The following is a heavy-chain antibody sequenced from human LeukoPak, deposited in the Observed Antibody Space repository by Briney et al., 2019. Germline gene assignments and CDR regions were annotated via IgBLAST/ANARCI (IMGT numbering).Heavy chain of an antibody. D-gene: IGHD1-26*01. V-gene: IGHV3-23*01. J-gene: IGHJ4*02. Sequence: PGGSVRLSCAASGFTFTSYAMSWVRQAPGKGLEWVSAISRSDGSTYYADSVKGRFTISRDNSKSTLYLQMNSLRGEDTAVYYCAKDHPGEEGELLSMDYWGQGTLVTVSS. CDR1: GFTFTSYA. CDR3: AKDHPGEEGELLSMDY. CDR2: ISRSDGST.